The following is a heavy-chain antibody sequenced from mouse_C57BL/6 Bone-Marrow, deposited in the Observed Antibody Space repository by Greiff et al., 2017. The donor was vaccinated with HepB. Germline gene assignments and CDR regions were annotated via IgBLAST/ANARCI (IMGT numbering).Heavy chain of an antibody. V-gene: IGHV5-15*01. D-gene: IGHD2-4*01. Sequence: EVKLMESGGGLVQPGGSLKLSCAASGFTFSDYGMAWVRQAPRKGPEWVAFISNLAYSIYYADTVTGRFTISRENAKNTLYLEMSSLRSEDTAMYYCARHYDYDEGFAYWGQGTLVTVSA. CDR2: ISNLAYSI. CDR1: GFTFSDYG. J-gene: IGHJ3*01. CDR3: ARHYDYDEGFAY.